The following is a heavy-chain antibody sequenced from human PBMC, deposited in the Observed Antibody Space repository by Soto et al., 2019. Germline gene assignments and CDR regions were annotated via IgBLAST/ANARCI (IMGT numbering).Heavy chain of an antibody. D-gene: IGHD6-19*01. CDR1: GYTFTSYG. Sequence: QVQLVQSGAEVKKPGASVRVSCEASGYTFTSYGISWVRQAPGQGLELMGWISVYSGSTNYAKKLQGRVTMTTDRSTRAVYMELRSLRSDDTAVYYCARDSWGLAVPDYHYYAMDVWGQGTTVTVS. V-gene: IGHV1-18*04. J-gene: IGHJ6*02. CDR3: ARDSWGLAVPDYHYYAMDV. CDR2: ISVYSGST.